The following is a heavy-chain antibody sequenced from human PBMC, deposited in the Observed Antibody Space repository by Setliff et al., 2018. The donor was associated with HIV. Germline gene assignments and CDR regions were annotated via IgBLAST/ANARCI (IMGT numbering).Heavy chain of an antibody. Sequence: PGGSLRLPCAASGLSETYNYMSWVRQAPGRGLEWVSSISIGSGGAIDYADSVQGRFTISRDNSKNSLYMQMNGLRVEDTGVYYCARDNLYYKLYDGSPVYGMDVWGQGTTVTVSS. CDR2: ISIGSGGAI. J-gene: IGHJ6*02. CDR1: GLSETYNY. D-gene: IGHD3-10*01. CDR3: ARDNLYYKLYDGSPVYGMDV. V-gene: IGHV3-11*04.